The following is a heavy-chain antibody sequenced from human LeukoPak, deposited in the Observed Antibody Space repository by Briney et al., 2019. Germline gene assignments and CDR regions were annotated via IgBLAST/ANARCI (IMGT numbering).Heavy chain of an antibody. CDR1: GGSISSSSYY. J-gene: IGHJ6*03. CDR2: IYYSGST. CDR3: ARQMPFYDYWSGQPRAYYYMDV. V-gene: IGHV4-39*01. D-gene: IGHD3-3*01. Sequence: SETLSLTCTVSGGSISSSSYYWGWIRQPPGKGLEWIGSIYYSGSTYYNPSLKSRVTISVDTSKNQFSLKVNSVTAADTAVFYCARQMPFYDYWSGQPRAYYYMDVWGKGTTVTVSS.